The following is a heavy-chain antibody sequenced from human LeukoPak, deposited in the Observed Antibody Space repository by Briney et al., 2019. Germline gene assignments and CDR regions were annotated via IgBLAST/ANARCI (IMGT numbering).Heavy chain of an antibody. V-gene: IGHV3-23*01. CDR1: GFTFSNHA. CDR2: ISGSGGST. J-gene: IGHJ4*02. Sequence: GGSLRLSCAASGFTFSNHAMSWVRQAPGKGLEWVSGISGSGGSTYYADSVRGRFTISRDNSKNTVYLQVNSLRAEDTAVYYCAKRYYSDSSGYLGSLNYWGQGTLVTVSS. CDR3: AKRYYSDSSGYLGSLNY. D-gene: IGHD3-22*01.